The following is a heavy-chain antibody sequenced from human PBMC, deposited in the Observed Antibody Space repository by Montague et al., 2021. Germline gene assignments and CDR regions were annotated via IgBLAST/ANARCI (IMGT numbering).Heavy chain of an antibody. CDR3: AVTNPYYYCGMDV. D-gene: IGHD1-14*01. V-gene: IGHV4-59*01. CDR1: GASISNYY. CDR2: INYSRRT. J-gene: IGHJ6*02. Sequence: SETLSLTCSVSGASISNYYWSWSRKPPGKGLEWIGYINYSRRTNYNPSLKSRVTISVDTSKNQFSLKLSSVTAADTAFYYCAVTNPYYYCGMDVWGQGTTVTVSS.